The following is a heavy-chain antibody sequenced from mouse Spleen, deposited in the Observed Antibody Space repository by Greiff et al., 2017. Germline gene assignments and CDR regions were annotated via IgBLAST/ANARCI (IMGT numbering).Heavy chain of an antibody. V-gene: IGHV1-50*01. J-gene: IGHJ2*01. Sequence: VQLQQPGAELVKPGASVKLSCKASGYTFTSYWMQWVKQRPGQGLEWIGEIDPSDSYTNYNQKFKGKATLTVDTSSSTAYMQLSSLTSEDSAVYYCARSMVTTYFDYWGQGTTLTVSS. CDR1: GYTFTSYW. CDR2: IDPSDSYT. CDR3: ARSMVTTYFDY. D-gene: IGHD2-10*02.